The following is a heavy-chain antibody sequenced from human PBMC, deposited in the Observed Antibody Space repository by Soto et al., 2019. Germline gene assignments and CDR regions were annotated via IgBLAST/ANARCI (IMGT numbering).Heavy chain of an antibody. D-gene: IGHD3-3*01. Sequence: QVQLVQSGAEVKKPGASVKVSCKASGYTFTSYYMHWVRQAPGQGLEWMGIIKPSGGSTSYAQKFQGRVTMTRDTSTSTVYMELSSLRSEDTAVYYCARDLGAYYDFWSGYSGPNWFDPWGQGTLVTVSS. J-gene: IGHJ5*02. CDR1: GYTFTSYY. CDR3: ARDLGAYYDFWSGYSGPNWFDP. CDR2: IKPSGGST. V-gene: IGHV1-46*01.